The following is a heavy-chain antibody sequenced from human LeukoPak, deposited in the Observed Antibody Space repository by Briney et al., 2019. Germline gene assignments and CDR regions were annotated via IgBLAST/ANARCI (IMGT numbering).Heavy chain of an antibody. D-gene: IGHD3-10*01. J-gene: IGHJ5*02. CDR2: ISSSSSYI. V-gene: IGHV3-21*04. CDR1: GFTFSTYW. Sequence: GGSLRFSCTASGFTFSTYWMHWVRQAPGKGLEWVSSISSSSSYIYYADSVKGRFTISRDNAKNSLYLQMNSLRAEDTAVYYCAKAGYYGSGSYDWFDPWGQGTLVTVSS. CDR3: AKAGYYGSGSYDWFDP.